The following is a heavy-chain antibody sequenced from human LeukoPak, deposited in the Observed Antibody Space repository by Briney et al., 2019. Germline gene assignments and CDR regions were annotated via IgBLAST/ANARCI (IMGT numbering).Heavy chain of an antibody. D-gene: IGHD3-10*01. V-gene: IGHV3-30*18. CDR1: GFTFSSYG. Sequence: GGSLRLSCAASGFTFSSYGMHWVRQAPGKGLEWAAVISYDGSNKYYADSVKGRFTISRDNSKNTLYLQMNSLRAEDTAVYYCAKERVAYYYGSGVYYYGMDVWGQGTTVTVSS. CDR2: ISYDGSNK. CDR3: AKERVAYYYGSGVYYYGMDV. J-gene: IGHJ6*02.